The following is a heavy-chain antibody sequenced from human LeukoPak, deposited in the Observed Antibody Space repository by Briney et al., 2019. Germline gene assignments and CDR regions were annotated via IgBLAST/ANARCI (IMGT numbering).Heavy chain of an antibody. CDR1: GGSFSGYY. V-gene: IGHV4-34*01. J-gene: IGHJ6*04. D-gene: IGHD6-13*01. Sequence: SETLSLTCAVYGGSFSGYYWSWIRQPPGKGLEWTGEINHSGSTNYNPSLKSRVTISVDTSKNQFSLKLSSVTAADTAVYYCARLRAAAGTGVWGKGTTVTISS. CDR2: INHSGST. CDR3: ARLRAAAGTGV.